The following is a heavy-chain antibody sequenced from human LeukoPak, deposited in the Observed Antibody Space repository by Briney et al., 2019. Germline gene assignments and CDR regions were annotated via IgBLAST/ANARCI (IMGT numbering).Heavy chain of an antibody. CDR2: IYPGDSDT. Sequence: PGESLKISCKGSGYSFTSYWIGWVRQMPGKGLEWMGIIYPGDSDTRYSPSFQGQVTISADKSISTAYLQWSSLKASDTAMYYCARRGIAAAGTNWFDPWGQGTLVTVPS. D-gene: IGHD6-13*01. J-gene: IGHJ5*02. CDR1: GYSFTSYW. CDR3: ARRGIAAAGTNWFDP. V-gene: IGHV5-51*03.